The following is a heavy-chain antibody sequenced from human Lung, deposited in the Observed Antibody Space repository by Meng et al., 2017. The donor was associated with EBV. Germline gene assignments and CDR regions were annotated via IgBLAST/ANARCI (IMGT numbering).Heavy chain of an antibody. CDR2: ISPYNENT. CDR1: GYTFSNHG. J-gene: IGHJ4*02. D-gene: IGHD3-16*01. Sequence: QLWQVGGEVKKPGDSVTVSCQASGYTFSNHGISWVRQAPGQGLEWLGWISPYNENTYYAHKYQGRVSMTTDKSTTTAYMDLRSLRSDDTAVYYCARGDTKGDFDYWGQGTLVTVSS. V-gene: IGHV1-18*04. CDR3: ARGDTKGDFDY.